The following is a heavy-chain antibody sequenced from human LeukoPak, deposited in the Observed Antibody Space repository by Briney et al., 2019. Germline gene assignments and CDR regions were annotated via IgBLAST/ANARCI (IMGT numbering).Heavy chain of an antibody. J-gene: IGHJ4*02. CDR2: ISSSSSTI. Sequence: PGGSLRLSCAASGFTFSSYSMNWVRQAPGKGLEWVSYISSSSSTIYYADSVKGRFTISRDNAKNSLYLQMNSLRAEDTAVYYCARGGGGYDLWFNYWGQGTLVTVSS. CDR3: ARGGGGYDLWFNY. CDR1: GFTFSSYS. D-gene: IGHD5-12*01. V-gene: IGHV3-48*04.